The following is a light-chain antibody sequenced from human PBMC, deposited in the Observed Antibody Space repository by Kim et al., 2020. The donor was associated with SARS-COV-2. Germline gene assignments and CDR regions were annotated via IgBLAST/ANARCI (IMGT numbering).Light chain of an antibody. CDR2: EDS. CDR1: SGNIADNY. Sequence: GNTAPISCARTSGNIADNYVQWYQQRPGSAPTIVIYEDSERPSGVPDRFSGSIDTSSSSASLTISGLKTEDEADYYCQSYDISNVIFGGGTQLTVL. J-gene: IGLJ2*01. CDR3: QSYDISNVI. V-gene: IGLV6-57*03.